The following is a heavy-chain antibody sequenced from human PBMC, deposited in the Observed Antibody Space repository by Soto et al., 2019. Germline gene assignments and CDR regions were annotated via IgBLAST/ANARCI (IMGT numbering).Heavy chain of an antibody. CDR1: GGSISSYY. J-gene: IGHJ6*02. CDR3: ARVSQQLCYGMDV. CDR2: IYYSGST. Sequence: QVQLQESGPGLVKPSETLSLTCTVSGGSISSYYWSWIRQPPGKGLEWIGYIYYSGSTNYNPSLKSRVTISVDTSKNQFSLKLSSVTAADAAVYYCARVSQQLCYGMDVWGQGTTVTVSS. V-gene: IGHV4-59*01. D-gene: IGHD6-13*01.